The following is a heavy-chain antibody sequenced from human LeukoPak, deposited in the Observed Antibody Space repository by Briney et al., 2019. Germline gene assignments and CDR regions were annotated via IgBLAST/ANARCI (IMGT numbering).Heavy chain of an antibody. CDR3: ARGGLGTPYYMDV. J-gene: IGHJ6*03. CDR1: GFTFSSYA. CDR2: ISSNGGST. D-gene: IGHD1-1*01. Sequence: GGSLRLSCAASGFTFSSYAMHWVRQAPGKGLEYVSAISSNGGSTYYANSVKGRFAISRDNSKNTLYLQMGSLRAEDMAVYYCARGGLGTPYYMDVWGKGTTVTVSS. V-gene: IGHV3-64*01.